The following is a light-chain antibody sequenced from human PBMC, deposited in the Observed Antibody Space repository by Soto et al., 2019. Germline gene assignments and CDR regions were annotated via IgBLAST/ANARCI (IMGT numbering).Light chain of an antibody. CDR3: QQHGTSPYT. J-gene: IGKJ2*01. CDR1: RSLRRST. CDR2: GAS. V-gene: IGKV3-20*01. Sequence: PGERPTLSCWASRSLRRSTLAWYQRKPGQAPRLLMFGASKRATGIPDRFNGSGSGTDFILTISRLEPEDVAVYYCQQHGTSPYTFGQGTVLEIK.